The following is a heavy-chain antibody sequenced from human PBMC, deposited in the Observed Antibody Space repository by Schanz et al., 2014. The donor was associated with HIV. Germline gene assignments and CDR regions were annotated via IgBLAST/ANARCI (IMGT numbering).Heavy chain of an antibody. J-gene: IGHJ4*02. D-gene: IGHD3-10*01. CDR3: AKEKVPNDY. V-gene: IGHV3-NL1*01. CDR2: IDIAGTLT. Sequence: QLLESGGGVVQPGRSLRLSCAASGFTFSSYGMHWVRQAPGKGLEWVSSIDIAGTLTYFADSVKGRFTISRDNSKNTVYLHMNSLRFEDTAFYYCAKEKVPNDYWGLGTLVTVSS. CDR1: GFTFSSYG.